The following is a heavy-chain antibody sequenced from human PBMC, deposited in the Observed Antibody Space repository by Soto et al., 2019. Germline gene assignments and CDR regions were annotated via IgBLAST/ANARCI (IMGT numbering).Heavy chain of an antibody. CDR3: ARGQQDIVLVPAAKDY. V-gene: IGHV3-23*01. Sequence: GGSLRLSCAASGFTFSIYAMSWVRQAPGKGLEWVSAIRCSGGSTYYADSVKGRFTISRDNSKNTLYLQMNSLRAEDTAVYYCARGQQDIVLVPAAKDYWGQGTLVTVSS. CDR2: IRCSGGST. D-gene: IGHD2-2*01. CDR1: GFTFSIYA. J-gene: IGHJ4*02.